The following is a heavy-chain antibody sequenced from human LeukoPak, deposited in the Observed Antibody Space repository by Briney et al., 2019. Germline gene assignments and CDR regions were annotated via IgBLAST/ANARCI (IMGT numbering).Heavy chain of an antibody. Sequence: RPAETLSLTCTVSGGSISSSSYYWGWIRQPPGKGRKWFGSIYDSGSTYHNPSLKSRVTISVDTSKNQFSLTLSSVTAADTAVYYCASYGVVLATYGSPPPFVYWGQGTLVTVSS. J-gene: IGHJ4*02. CDR1: GGSISSSSYY. D-gene: IGHD3-16*01. CDR2: IYDSGST. V-gene: IGHV4-39*01. CDR3: ASYGVVLATYGSPPPFVY.